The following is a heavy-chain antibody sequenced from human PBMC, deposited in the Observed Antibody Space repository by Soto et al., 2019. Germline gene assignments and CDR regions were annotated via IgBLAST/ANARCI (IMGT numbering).Heavy chain of an antibody. CDR2: INSDGSST. CDR3: ARAPIVVVPVAMGSYYSHYGIDG. D-gene: IGHD2-2*01. Sequence: SGGSLIHSCAASGFTFSSYWMHWVRQAPGKGLVWVSRINSDGSSTSYADSVKGRFTISRDNAKNTLYLQMNSLRAEDTAVYYCARAPIVVVPVAMGSYYSHYGIDGSGKGNKVTV. V-gene: IGHV3-74*01. J-gene: IGHJ6*04. CDR1: GFTFSSYW.